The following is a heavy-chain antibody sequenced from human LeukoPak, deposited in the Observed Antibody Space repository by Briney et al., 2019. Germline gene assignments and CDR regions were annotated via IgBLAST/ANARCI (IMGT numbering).Heavy chain of an antibody. J-gene: IGHJ6*02. V-gene: IGHV6-1*01. Sequence: SQTLSLTWAISGDSVSSNSAAWNWIRQSPSRGLEWLGRTYYASKWYNAYAVSVRGRITINPDTSKNQFSLQLNSVTPEDTAVYYCARGRIDYYGMDVWGQGTTVTVSS. CDR3: ARGRIDYYGMDV. CDR2: TYYASKWYN. CDR1: GDSVSSNSAA.